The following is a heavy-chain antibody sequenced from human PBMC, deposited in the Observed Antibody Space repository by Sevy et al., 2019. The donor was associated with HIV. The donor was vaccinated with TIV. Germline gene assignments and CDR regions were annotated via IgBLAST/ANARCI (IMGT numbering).Heavy chain of an antibody. CDR1: GFTVSSNY. CDR3: GSTVTTLIYYYYGMDV. CDR2: IYSGGST. J-gene: IGHJ6*02. V-gene: IGHV3-66*01. Sequence: GGSLRLSCAASGFTVSSNYMSWVRQAPGKGLEWVSVIYSGGSTYYADSVKGRFTISRDNSKNTLYLQMNSLRAEDTAVYYCGSTVTTLIYYYYGMDVWGQRTTVTVSS. D-gene: IGHD4-4*01.